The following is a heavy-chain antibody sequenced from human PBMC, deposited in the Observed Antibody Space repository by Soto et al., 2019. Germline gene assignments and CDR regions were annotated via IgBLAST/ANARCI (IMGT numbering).Heavy chain of an antibody. Sequence: GESLKISCAASGFTFSSYSMNWVRQAPGKGLEWVSYISSSSSTIYYADSVKGRFTISRDNAKNSLYLQMNSLRAEDTAVYYCARDPVNRYCSGGSCYPTGGWFDPWGQGTLVTVSS. CDR2: ISSSSSTI. CDR1: GFTFSSYS. D-gene: IGHD2-15*01. J-gene: IGHJ5*02. CDR3: ARDPVNRYCSGGSCYPTGGWFDP. V-gene: IGHV3-48*01.